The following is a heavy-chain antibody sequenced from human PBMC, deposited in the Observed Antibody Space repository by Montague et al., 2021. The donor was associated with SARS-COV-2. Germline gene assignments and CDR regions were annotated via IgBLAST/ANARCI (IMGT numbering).Heavy chain of an antibody. V-gene: IGHV4-4*02. CDR1: GDSISSSHW. J-gene: IGHJ6*02. Sequence: SETLSLTCGVSGDSISSSHWWGCVRQPPGKGLQWIGEIYHTGSTNYNPSLKSRVTISVDTSKNQFSLKLSSVTAADMAVYYCARVRYYGSGTSLGMDVWGQGTTVTVSS. D-gene: IGHD3-10*01. CDR2: IYHTGST. CDR3: ARVRYYGSGTSLGMDV.